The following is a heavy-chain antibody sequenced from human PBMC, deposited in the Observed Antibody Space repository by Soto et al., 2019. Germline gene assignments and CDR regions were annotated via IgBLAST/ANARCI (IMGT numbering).Heavy chain of an antibody. V-gene: IGHV5-51*01. D-gene: IGHD3-9*01. J-gene: IGHJ6*01. Sequence: ESLKISCKGSGYSFTSYWIGWVRQMPGKGLEWMGIIYPGDSDTGYSPSFQGQATISADKSISTAYLQWSSLKASDTAMYYCARHWAHYDIWTGDGRVGQDVWGRGTTDTVSS. CDR2: IYPGDSDT. CDR3: ARHWAHYDIWTGDGRVGQDV. CDR1: GYSFTSYW.